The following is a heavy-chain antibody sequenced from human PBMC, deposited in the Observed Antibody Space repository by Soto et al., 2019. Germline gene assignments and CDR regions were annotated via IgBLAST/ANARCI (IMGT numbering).Heavy chain of an antibody. CDR1: GFTFSNYA. J-gene: IGHJ5*02. CDR3: AKGGDSSSWKNWFAP. D-gene: IGHD6-13*01. Sequence: EVQLLESGGGLVQPGGSLRLSCAASGFTFSNYAMTWVRQAPGKGLEWVSGISGSGSSIYYADSVKGRFTISRDNSKNTLYLQMNSLRAKNTAVYYCAKGGDSSSWKNWFAPWGQGTLVTVSS. CDR2: ISGSGSSI. V-gene: IGHV3-23*01.